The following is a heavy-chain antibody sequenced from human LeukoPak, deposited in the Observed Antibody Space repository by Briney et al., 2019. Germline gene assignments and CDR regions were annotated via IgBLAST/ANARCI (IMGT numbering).Heavy chain of an antibody. V-gene: IGHV3-33*08. D-gene: IGHD6-19*01. Sequence: GSLRLSCAASGFTFSSYGMHWVRQAPGKGLEWVAVIWYDGSNKYYADSVKGRFTISRDNSKNTLYLQMNSLRAEDTAVYYCARGPVGSGWYNWFGPWGQGTLVTVSS. J-gene: IGHJ5*02. CDR3: ARGPVGSGWYNWFGP. CDR2: IWYDGSNK. CDR1: GFTFSSYG.